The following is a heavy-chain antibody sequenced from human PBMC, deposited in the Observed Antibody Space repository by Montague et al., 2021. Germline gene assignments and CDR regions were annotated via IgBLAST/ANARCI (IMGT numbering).Heavy chain of an antibody. CDR2: VNPDGSQV. V-gene: IGHV3-7*03. Sequence: SLRLSCAASGLIFSHSWMAWVCLPPGKGLEWVAGVNPDGSQVGYVESVKGRFTISKDNAKNSLFLQMNSLRGDDTALYYCARNPAYGALDYWGQGTRVTVSS. CDR1: GLIFSHSW. CDR3: ARNPAYGALDY. J-gene: IGHJ4*02. D-gene: IGHD4/OR15-4a*01.